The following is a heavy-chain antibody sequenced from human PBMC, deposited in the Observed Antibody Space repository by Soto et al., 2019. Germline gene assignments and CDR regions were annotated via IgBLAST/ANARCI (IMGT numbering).Heavy chain of an antibody. CDR1: GFTFSSYG. CDR3: AKDRPVAGTGYFDY. CDR2: ISYDGSNK. J-gene: IGHJ4*02. Sequence: GGSLRLSCAASGFTFSSYGMHWVRQAPGKGLEWVAVISYDGSNKYYADSVKGRFTISRDNSKNTLYLQMNSLRAEDTAVYYCAKDRPVAGTGYFDYWGQGTLVTSPQ. V-gene: IGHV3-30*18. D-gene: IGHD6-19*01.